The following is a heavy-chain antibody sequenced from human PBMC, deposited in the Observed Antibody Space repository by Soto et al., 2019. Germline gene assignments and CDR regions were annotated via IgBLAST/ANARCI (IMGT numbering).Heavy chain of an antibody. CDR2: IIPILGIA. J-gene: IGHJ6*03. D-gene: IGHD2-2*03. CDR1: GGTFSSYT. Sequence: ASVKVSCKASGGTFSSYTISWVRQAPGQGLEWMGRIIPILGIANYAQKFQGRVTITADKSTSTAYMELSSLRSEDTAVYYCATQSFGNCSSTSCSTQPHYYYYMDVWGKGTTVTVSS. CDR3: ATQSFGNCSSTSCSTQPHYYYYMDV. V-gene: IGHV1-69*02.